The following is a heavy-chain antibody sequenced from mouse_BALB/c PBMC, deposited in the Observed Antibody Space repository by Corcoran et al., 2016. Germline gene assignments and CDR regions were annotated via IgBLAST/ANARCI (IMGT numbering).Heavy chain of an antibody. Sequence: QIQLVQSGPELKKPGETVKISCKASGYTFTNYGMNWVKQAPGKGLKWMGWINTYTGEPTYADDFKGRFAFSLETSASTAYLQINNLKNEDTATYFCARTELDYYARDYWGQGTSVTVSS. D-gene: IGHD4-1*01. V-gene: IGHV9-3-1*01. CDR2: INTYTGEP. J-gene: IGHJ4*01. CDR3: ARTELDYYARDY. CDR1: GYTFTNYG.